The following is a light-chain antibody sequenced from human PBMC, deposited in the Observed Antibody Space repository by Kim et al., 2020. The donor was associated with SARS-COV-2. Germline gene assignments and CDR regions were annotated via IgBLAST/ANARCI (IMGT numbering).Light chain of an antibody. CDR3: SSYTRTHTLL. J-gene: IGLJ2*01. Sequence: QSALTQPASVSGSPGQSITISCTGTTTDHVXWYQQYPGKAPKLMIYDVYKWPSGVSHRFSGSKSDNTASLTISGLQADDAAAYYCSSYTRTHTLLFG. CDR2: DVY. V-gene: IGLV2-14*02. CDR1: TTDH.